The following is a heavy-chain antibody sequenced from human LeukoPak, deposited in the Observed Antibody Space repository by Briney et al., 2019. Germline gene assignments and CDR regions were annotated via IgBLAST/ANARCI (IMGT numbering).Heavy chain of an antibody. V-gene: IGHV3-74*01. D-gene: IGHD6-19*01. J-gene: IGHJ3*02. CDR2: INSDGSIT. CDR1: GFTFSNDW. CDR3: ATTVAGSRNAFDI. Sequence: GGSLRLSCAASGFTFSNDWIHWVRQAPGKGLVWVSRINSDGSITNYADSVKGRFTISRDNAKNTLYLQMSSLRAEDTAVYYCATTVAGSRNAFDIWGQGTMVTVSS.